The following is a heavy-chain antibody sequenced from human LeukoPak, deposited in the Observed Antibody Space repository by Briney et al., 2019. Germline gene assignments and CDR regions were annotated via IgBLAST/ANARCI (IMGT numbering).Heavy chain of an antibody. CDR3: VRDPYEAY. CDR2: IWYDGGNK. V-gene: IGHV3-33*01. J-gene: IGHJ4*02. Sequence: GTSLGLSCAASGFTFSSYGMHWVRQAPGKGLEWVAVIWYDGGNKLYGDSVKGRFTISRDNSKNTVYLQMNSLRVEDTAVYYCVRDPYEAYWGQGTLVTVSS. D-gene: IGHD5-12*01. CDR1: GFTFSSYG.